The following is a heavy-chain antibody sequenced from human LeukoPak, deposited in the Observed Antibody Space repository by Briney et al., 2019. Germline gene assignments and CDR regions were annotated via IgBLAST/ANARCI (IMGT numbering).Heavy chain of an antibody. V-gene: IGHV1-69*06. Sequence: SVKVSCKASGGTFSSYAISWVRQAPGQGLEWMGGIIPIFGTANYAQKFQGRVTITADKSTSTAYMELSSLRSEDTAVYYCARDFSYYYYYMDVWGKGTTVTVSS. J-gene: IGHJ6*03. CDR2: IIPIFGTA. CDR3: ARDFSYYYYYMDV. CDR1: GGTFSSYA.